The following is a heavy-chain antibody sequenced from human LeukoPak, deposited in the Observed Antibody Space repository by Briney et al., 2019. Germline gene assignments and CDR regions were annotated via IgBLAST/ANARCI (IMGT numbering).Heavy chain of an antibody. CDR3: ATVSMVRGVNYFDY. Sequence: ASVKVSCKASGYTFTGYYMHWVRQAPGKGLEWMGGFDPEDGETIYAQKFQGRVTMTEDTSTDTAYMELSSLRSEDTAVYYCATVSMVRGVNYFDYWGQGTLVTVSS. CDR2: FDPEDGET. V-gene: IGHV1-24*01. CDR1: GYTFTGYY. D-gene: IGHD3-10*01. J-gene: IGHJ4*02.